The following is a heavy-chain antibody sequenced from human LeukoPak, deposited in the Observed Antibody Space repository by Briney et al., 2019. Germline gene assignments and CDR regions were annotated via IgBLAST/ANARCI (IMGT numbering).Heavy chain of an antibody. CDR2: IYYSGST. V-gene: IGHV4-39*01. J-gene: IGHJ4*02. CDR3: ARLQSVAGSTPH. CDR1: GGSISSSSYY. D-gene: IGHD6-19*01. Sequence: SETLSLTCTVPGGSISSSSYYWGWIRQPPGKGLEWIGSIYYSGSTYYNPSLKSRVTISVDTSKNQFSLKLSSVTAADTAVYYCARLQSVAGSTPHWGQGTLVTVSS.